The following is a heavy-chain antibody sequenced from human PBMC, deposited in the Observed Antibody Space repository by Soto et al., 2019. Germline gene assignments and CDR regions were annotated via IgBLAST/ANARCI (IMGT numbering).Heavy chain of an antibody. CDR3: AKERGSSWSLSWFDP. CDR1: RLTFSSYA. CDR2: ISVSGGST. J-gene: IGHJ5*02. Sequence: GGSLGLSGASSRLTFSSYAMSWVRKARGKGLEWVSAISVSGGSTYYVDSVKGRFTISRDNSKNTLYLQMNSLRAEDTAVYYCAKERGSSWSLSWFDPWGQGTLVTVSS. V-gene: IGHV3-23*01. D-gene: IGHD6-13*01.